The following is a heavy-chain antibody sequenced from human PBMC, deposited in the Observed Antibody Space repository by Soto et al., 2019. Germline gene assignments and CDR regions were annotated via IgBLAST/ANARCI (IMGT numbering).Heavy chain of an antibody. CDR1: AGAIGRLY. CDR3: ARASGSGRYYQDY. J-gene: IGHJ4*02. CDR2: IYYSAST. Sequence: PSETLSLTCPVTAGAIGRLYWPWIRPAPGKGLEWIGYIYYSASTNYNPSHKSRVTISVDTSKNQFSLKLSSVTAADTAVYSCARASGSGRYYQDYSGQGPLVTGSA. D-gene: IGHD3-10*01. V-gene: IGHV4-59*11.